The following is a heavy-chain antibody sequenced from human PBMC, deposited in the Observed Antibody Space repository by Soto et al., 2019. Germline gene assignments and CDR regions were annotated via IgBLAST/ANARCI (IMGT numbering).Heavy chain of an antibody. CDR2: IYYSGST. V-gene: IGHV4-39*07. J-gene: IGHJ6*02. CDR1: GGSISSSSYY. D-gene: IGHD3-10*01. Sequence: SETLSLTCTVSGGSISSSSYYWGWIRQPPGKGLEWIGSIYYSGSTNYNPSLKSRVTISVDTSKNQFSLKLSSVTAADTAVYYCARAPYYYGSGSYAYYYYYGMDVWGQGTTVTVSS. CDR3: ARAPYYYGSGSYAYYYYYGMDV.